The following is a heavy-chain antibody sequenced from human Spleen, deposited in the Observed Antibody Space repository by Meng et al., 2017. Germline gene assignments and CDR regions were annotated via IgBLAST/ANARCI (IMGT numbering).Heavy chain of an antibody. D-gene: IGHD3-22*01. CDR1: GDSVSSNSAA. J-gene: IGHJ4*02. CDR2: TYYRSKWYN. CDR3: ARDQYYYDSSGYYNFDY. Sequence: SCAISGDSVSSNSAAWNWIRQSPSRGLEWLGRTYYRSKWYNDYAVSVKSRITINPDTSKNQFSLQLNSVTPEDTAVYYCARDQYYYDSSGYYNFDYWGQGTLVTVSS. V-gene: IGHV6-1*01.